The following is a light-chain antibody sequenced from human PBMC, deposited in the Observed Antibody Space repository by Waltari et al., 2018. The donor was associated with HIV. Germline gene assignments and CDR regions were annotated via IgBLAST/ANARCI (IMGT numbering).Light chain of an antibody. CDR3: CSYGGDDTLV. CDR2: DDS. J-gene: IGLJ3*02. Sequence: QSARTQPASVSGSFRQSLTISCTGASTHVGSFGLVSWYQNRPGQAPTLIIYDDSKRPLGISSRFSGSKSGNTASLTISGLQSEDEADYYCCSYGGDDTLVFGGGTKVTAL. V-gene: IGLV2-23*01. CDR1: STHVGSFGL.